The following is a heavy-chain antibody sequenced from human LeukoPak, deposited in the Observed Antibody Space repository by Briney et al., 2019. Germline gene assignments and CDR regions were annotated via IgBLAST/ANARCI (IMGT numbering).Heavy chain of an antibody. CDR2: IYHSGST. V-gene: IGHV4-4*02. CDR3: ARFGTTAAGDYYYYCGMDV. J-gene: IGHJ6*02. D-gene: IGHD6-13*01. CDR1: GGSISSSNW. Sequence: SETLSLTCAVSGGSISSSNWWSWVRQPPGKGLEWIGEIYHSGSTNYNPSLKSRVTISVDKSKNQFSLKLSSVTAADTAVYYCARFGTTAAGDYYYYCGMDVWGQGTTVTVSS.